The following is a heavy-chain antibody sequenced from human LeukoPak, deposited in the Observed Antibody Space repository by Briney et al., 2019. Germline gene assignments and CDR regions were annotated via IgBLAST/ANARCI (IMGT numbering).Heavy chain of an antibody. CDR1: GFTFSGSA. Sequence: GGSLRLSCAASGFTFSGSAIHWVRQASGKGLEWVGRIRSKADNYATGYAAAVKGRFTLSRDDSKSTAYLQMNRLKTEDTAVYYCTRVPTRGSGNDYWGQGTQVTVSS. CDR3: TRVPTRGSGNDY. V-gene: IGHV3-73*01. CDR2: IRSKADNYAT. D-gene: IGHD3-10*01. J-gene: IGHJ4*02.